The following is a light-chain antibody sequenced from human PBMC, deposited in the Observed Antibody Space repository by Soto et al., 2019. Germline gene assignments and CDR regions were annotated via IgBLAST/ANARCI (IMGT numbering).Light chain of an antibody. CDR3: QHGSTWAPPIT. Sequence: IVLTQSRYTLSSSPGERATLSCRASQRVSSNLDWYRQKSRQAPSVLIYGACSGATCISARFSGSGARTGLTITICSLRPEEFSVFRCQHGSTWAPPITFRQGTRLEIK. CDR2: GAC. V-gene: IGKV3-11*01. J-gene: IGKJ5*01. CDR1: QRVSSN.